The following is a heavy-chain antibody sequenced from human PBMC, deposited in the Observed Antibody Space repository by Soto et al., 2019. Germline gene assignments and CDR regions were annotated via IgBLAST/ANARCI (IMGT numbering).Heavy chain of an antibody. D-gene: IGHD3-3*01. Sequence: PGGSLRLSCAASGFTFSAYAMTWVRQAPGQGLEWVSLISGVGDGTYHTDSVKGRFFISRDNTKNTLNLQMTGLRGEDTAVYFCAKIGDFWSWGMDAWGQGTTVTVSS. J-gene: IGHJ6*02. CDR2: ISGVGDGT. V-gene: IGHV3-23*01. CDR1: GFTFSAYA. CDR3: AKIGDFWSWGMDA.